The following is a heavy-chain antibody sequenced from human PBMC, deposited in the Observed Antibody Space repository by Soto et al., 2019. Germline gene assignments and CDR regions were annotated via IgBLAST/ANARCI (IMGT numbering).Heavy chain of an antibody. D-gene: IGHD3-3*01. V-gene: IGHV4-61*01. CDR3: ARGNDFWSGYYYFDY. Sequence: TLSLTCTVSGGSVSSGSYYWSWIRQPPGKGLEWIGYIYYSGSTNYSPSLKSRVTISVDTSKNQFSLKLSSVTAADTAVYYCARGNDFWSGYYYFDYWGQGTLVTVSS. CDR2: IYYSGST. CDR1: GGSVSSGSYY. J-gene: IGHJ4*02.